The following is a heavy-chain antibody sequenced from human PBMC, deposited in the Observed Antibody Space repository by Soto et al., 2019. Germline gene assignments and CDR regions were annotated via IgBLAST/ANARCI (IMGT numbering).Heavy chain of an antibody. CDR3: TRVRLGSSRSSDY. V-gene: IGHV3-72*01. Sequence: EVQLVESGGGLVQPEGSLRLSCAASGFTFSDHYMDWVRQAPGKGLEWVGRIKNKANSYTTEYAAPVKGRFIISRDDSKNSVFLQTNRLKTDDTAVYYRTRVRLGSSRSSDYWGHGILVTVSS. CDR2: IKNKANSYTT. J-gene: IGHJ4*01. D-gene: IGHD6-19*01. CDR1: GFTFSDHY.